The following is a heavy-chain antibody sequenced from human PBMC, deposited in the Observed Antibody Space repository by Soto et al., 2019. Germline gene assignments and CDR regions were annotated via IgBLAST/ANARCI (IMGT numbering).Heavy chain of an antibody. J-gene: IGHJ4*02. CDR2: IYWNGDR. V-gene: IGHV2-5*01. D-gene: IGHD3-22*01. CDR3: AHSLSHYYDSSGFYFHYFDY. Sequence: SGPTLVNPTQTLTLTCTFSGFSLSTSGVGVGWIRQPPGKALEWLALIYWNGDRRYSPSLKNRFTITKDTSKNQVVLTLTNVGPVDTATYFCAHSLSHYYDSSGFYFHYFDYWGQGTLVTVSS. CDR1: GFSLSTSGVG.